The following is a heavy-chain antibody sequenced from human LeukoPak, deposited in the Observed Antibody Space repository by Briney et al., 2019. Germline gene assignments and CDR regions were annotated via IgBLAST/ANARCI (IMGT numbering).Heavy chain of an antibody. V-gene: IGHV3-23*01. D-gene: IGHD7-27*01. CDR2: ISGSGDYT. CDR1: GFTFSNYA. CDR3: AKELLGNFDY. J-gene: IGHJ4*02. Sequence: PGGSLRLSCAASGFTFSNYAMSWVRQAPGKVLEWVSAISGSGDYTYYAGSVKGRFTISRDNSKNTLYLQMNSLRAEDTALYYCAKELLGNFDYWGQGTLVTVSS.